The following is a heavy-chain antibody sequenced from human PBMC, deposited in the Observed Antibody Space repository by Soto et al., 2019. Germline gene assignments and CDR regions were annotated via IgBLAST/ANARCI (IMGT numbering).Heavy chain of an antibody. V-gene: IGHV3-30-3*01. CDR3: ARDSLDYGDYPYNWFDP. J-gene: IGHJ5*02. D-gene: IGHD4-17*01. Sequence: QVQLVESGGGVVQPGRSLRLSCAASGFTFSSYAMHWVRQAPGKGLERVAVISYDGSNKYYADSVKGRFTISRDNSKNTLYLQMNSLRAEDTAVYYCARDSLDYGDYPYNWFDPWGQGTLVTVSS. CDR1: GFTFSSYA. CDR2: ISYDGSNK.